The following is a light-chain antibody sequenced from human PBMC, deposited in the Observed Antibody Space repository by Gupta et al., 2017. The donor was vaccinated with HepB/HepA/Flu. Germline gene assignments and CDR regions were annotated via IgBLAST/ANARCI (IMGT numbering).Light chain of an antibody. Sequence: QSVLTQPPSASGTPGQRVTLSCSGSSSNIGSNTVNWYQQLPGTAPNLLIYSNNQRPSGVPDRFSGSKSGTSASLAISGLQSEDEADYYCAAWDDSLNGWVFGGGTKLTVL. J-gene: IGLJ3*02. CDR3: AAWDDSLNGWV. CDR1: SSNIGSNT. V-gene: IGLV1-44*01. CDR2: SNN.